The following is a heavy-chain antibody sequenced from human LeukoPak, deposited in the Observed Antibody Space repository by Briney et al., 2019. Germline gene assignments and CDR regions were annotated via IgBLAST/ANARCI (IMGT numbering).Heavy chain of an antibody. CDR3: AKVSFEWLGYYFDY. V-gene: IGHV3-30*02. CDR1: GFTFSSYG. D-gene: IGHD6-19*01. Sequence: GGSLRLSCAASGFTFSSYGMHWVRQAPGKGLEWVAFIRYDGSNKYYADSVKGRFTISRDNSKNTLYLQMNSLRAEDTAVYYCAKVSFEWLGYYFDYWGQGTLVTVSS. J-gene: IGHJ4*02. CDR2: IRYDGSNK.